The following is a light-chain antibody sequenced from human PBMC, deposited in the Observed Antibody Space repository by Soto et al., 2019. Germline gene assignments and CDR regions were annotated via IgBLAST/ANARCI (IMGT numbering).Light chain of an antibody. V-gene: IGLV2-14*01. J-gene: IGLJ1*01. CDR1: SSDVGGYNY. CDR3: SSYTSSSNYV. Sequence: QSALTQPSSVSGSPGQSITISCTGTSSDVGGYNYVSWYQQHPGKAPKLMIYEVSNRPSWVSNRFSGSKSGNTAYLPISGLQAEDEADYYCSSYTSSSNYVFGTGTRVNVL. CDR2: EVS.